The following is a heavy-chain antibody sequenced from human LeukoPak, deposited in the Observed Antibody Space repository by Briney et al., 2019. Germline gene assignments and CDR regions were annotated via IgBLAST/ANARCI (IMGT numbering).Heavy chain of an antibody. J-gene: IGHJ4*02. V-gene: IGHV4-34*01. CDR2: INHSGST. D-gene: IGHD3-3*01. CDR3: ARAYYDFWSGRYFDY. CDR1: GGSFSGYY. Sequence: SETLSLTCAVYGGSFSGYYWSWIRQPPGKGLEWIGGINHSGSTNYNPSLKSRVTISVDTSKNQFSLKLSSVTAADTAVYYCARAYYDFWSGRYFDYWGQGTLVTVSS.